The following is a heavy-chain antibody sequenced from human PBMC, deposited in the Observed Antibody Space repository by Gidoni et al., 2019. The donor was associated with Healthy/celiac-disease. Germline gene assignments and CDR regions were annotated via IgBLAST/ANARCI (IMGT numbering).Heavy chain of an antibody. Sequence: EVQLVQSGAEAKKPGESLSISCRGSGDSFTSYWISWVRQMPGKGLEWMGRIDPSDSYTNYSPAFQGHDTISADKSISTAYLQWSSLEASDTAMYYCARISERGATTIDYWGQGTLVTVSS. CDR1: GDSFTSYW. D-gene: IGHD5-12*01. V-gene: IGHV5-10-1*03. J-gene: IGHJ4*02. CDR3: ARISERGATTIDY. CDR2: IDPSDSYT.